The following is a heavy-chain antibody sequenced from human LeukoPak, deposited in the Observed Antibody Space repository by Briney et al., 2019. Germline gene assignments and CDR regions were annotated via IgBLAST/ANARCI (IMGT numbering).Heavy chain of an antibody. V-gene: IGHV1-24*01. CDR2: FDPEYGET. CDR3: ATDRLWFGELYTDY. D-gene: IGHD3-10*01. J-gene: IGHJ4*02. CDR1: GYTLTELS. Sequence: ASVKVSCKVSGYTLTELSMHWARQAAGKGREWMGGFDPEYGETIYAQKFQGRVTMTEDTSTDTAYMELSSLRSEDTAVYYCATDRLWFGELYTDYWGQGTLVTVSS.